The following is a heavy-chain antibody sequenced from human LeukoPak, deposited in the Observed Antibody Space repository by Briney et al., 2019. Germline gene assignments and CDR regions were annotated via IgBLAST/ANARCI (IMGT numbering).Heavy chain of an antibody. CDR2: ISSSSSYI. J-gene: IGHJ4*02. Sequence: GGSLRLSCEASGFTFTTYSMNWVRQAPGKGLEWVSSISSSSSYIYYVDSVKGRFTISRDNAKNSLYLQMNSLRAEDTAVYYCARGQLYYDSSGFDYWGQGTLVTVSS. D-gene: IGHD3-22*01. CDR3: ARGQLYYDSSGFDY. CDR1: GFTFTTYS. V-gene: IGHV3-21*01.